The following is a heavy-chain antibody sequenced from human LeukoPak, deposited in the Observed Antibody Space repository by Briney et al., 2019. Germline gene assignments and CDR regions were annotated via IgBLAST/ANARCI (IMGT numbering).Heavy chain of an antibody. Sequence: GSLRLSCAASGFTFSSYGMHWLRQPPGKGLEWIGEINHSGSTNYNPSLNSRVTISVDTSKNQFSLKLSSVTAADTAVYYCARKALYSSSWYDPSFRRDWFDPWGQGTLVTVSS. V-gene: IGHV4-34*01. D-gene: IGHD6-13*01. J-gene: IGHJ5*02. CDR1: GFTFSSYG. CDR3: ARKALYSSSWYDPSFRRDWFDP. CDR2: INHSGST.